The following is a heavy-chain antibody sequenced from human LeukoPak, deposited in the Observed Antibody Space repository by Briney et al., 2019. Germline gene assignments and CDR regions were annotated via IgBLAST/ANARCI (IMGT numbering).Heavy chain of an antibody. CDR3: ARNWGGYRAFDY. J-gene: IGHJ4*02. CDR1: GFTFRSYW. Sequence: GGSLRLSCAASGFTFRSYWMHWVRQAPGKGLEWVSYISSSSSTIYYADSVKGRFTISRDNAKNPLYLQMNSLRDEDTAVYYCARNWGGYRAFDYWGQGTLVTVSS. CDR2: ISSSSSTI. D-gene: IGHD5-12*01. V-gene: IGHV3-48*02.